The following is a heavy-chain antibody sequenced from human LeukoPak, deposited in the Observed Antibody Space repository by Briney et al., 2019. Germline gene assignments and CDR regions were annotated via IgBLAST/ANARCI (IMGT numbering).Heavy chain of an antibody. CDR2: INPNSGGT. Sequence: ASVKVSCKASGYTFTGYYMHWVRQAPGQGLEWMGWINPNSGGTSYAQKFQGRVTMTRDTSISTAYMELSRLRSDDTAVYYCARDYDSSGSPHGWFDPWGQGTLVTVSS. CDR3: ARDYDSSGSPHGWFDP. J-gene: IGHJ5*02. D-gene: IGHD3-22*01. V-gene: IGHV1-2*02. CDR1: GYTFTGYY.